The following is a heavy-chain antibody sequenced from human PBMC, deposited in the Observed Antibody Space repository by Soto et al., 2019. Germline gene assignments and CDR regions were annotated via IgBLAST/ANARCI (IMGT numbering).Heavy chain of an antibody. CDR1: GLTVSGKKY. V-gene: IGHV3-53*01. CDR3: ASWRLQEQADDI. D-gene: IGHD2-21*02. J-gene: IGHJ3*02. CDR2: LYDVAGT. Sequence: DVQLVESGGGLIQPGGSLRLSCAAFGLTVSGKKYLAWVRQAPGKGLEWLSGLYDVAGTYYADSVKGRFTVSRDSSKSVVYLQLNSLRPDDPAVYFCASWRLQEQADDIWGLGTKVTVSS.